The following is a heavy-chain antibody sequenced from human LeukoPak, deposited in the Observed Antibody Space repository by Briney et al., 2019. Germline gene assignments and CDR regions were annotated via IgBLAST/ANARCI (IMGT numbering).Heavy chain of an antibody. CDR2: IHYSGST. CDR1: GGSISSNSYY. D-gene: IGHD3-10*01. Sequence: SETLSLTCTVSGGSISSNSYYWGWIRQPPGKGLEWIGSIHYSGSTYYDPSLKSRVTISVDTSKNQFSLKLSSVTAADTAVYYCARHFAPEAWFQAPWGQGTLVTVSS. J-gene: IGHJ5*02. CDR3: ARHFAPEAWFQAP. V-gene: IGHV4-39*01.